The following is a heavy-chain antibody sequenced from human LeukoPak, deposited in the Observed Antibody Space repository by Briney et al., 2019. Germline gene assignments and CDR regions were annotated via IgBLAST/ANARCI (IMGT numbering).Heavy chain of an antibody. J-gene: IGHJ4*02. CDR3: ARDGSGWSSDY. V-gene: IGHV3-33*01. Sequence: GRSLRLPCVASGFTFREYGFHWVRQAPGKGLEWVAVMWNDGITGKYADSVRGRFSVSRDNSKNAVYLQMDSLRADDMSVYYCARDGSGWSSDYWGQGTLVTVSS. CDR2: MWNDGITG. D-gene: IGHD6-19*01. CDR1: GFTFREYG.